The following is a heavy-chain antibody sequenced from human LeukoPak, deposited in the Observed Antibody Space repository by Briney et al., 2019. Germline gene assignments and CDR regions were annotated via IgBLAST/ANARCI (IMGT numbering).Heavy chain of an antibody. CDR3: AKGRDYYGLFDY. V-gene: IGHV1-69*13. D-gene: IGHD3-10*01. J-gene: IGHJ4*02. CDR1: GGTFSSYA. Sequence: ASVKVSCRASGGTFSSYAISWVRQAPGQGLEWMGGIIPIFGTANYAQKFQGRVTITADESTSTAYMELSSLRSEDTAVYYCAKGRDYYGLFDYWGQGTLVTVSS. CDR2: IIPIFGTA.